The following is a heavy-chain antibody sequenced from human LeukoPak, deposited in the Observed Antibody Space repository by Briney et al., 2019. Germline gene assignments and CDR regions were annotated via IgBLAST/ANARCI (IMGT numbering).Heavy chain of an antibody. CDR2: IYTSGST. V-gene: IGHV4-4*09. Sequence: NSSETLSLTCAVYGGSISSYYWSWSRQPPGKGLEWIGYIYTSGSTNYNPSLKSRVTISVDTSKNQFSLKLSSVTAADTAVYYCARGPYSSSWHDYWGQGTLVTVSS. CDR3: ARGPYSSSWHDY. J-gene: IGHJ4*02. CDR1: GGSISSYY. D-gene: IGHD6-13*01.